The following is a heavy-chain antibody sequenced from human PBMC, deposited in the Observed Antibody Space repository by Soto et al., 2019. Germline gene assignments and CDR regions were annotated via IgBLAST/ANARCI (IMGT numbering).Heavy chain of an antibody. J-gene: IGHJ5*02. CDR1: SFSISSGYY. Sequence: PSETLSLTCAVSSFSISSGYYWGWVRQPPGKGLEWIGSIYHSGTTNYSPSLKSRVTISIDTSKNQFSLTLRSVTAADAAVYYCARGAGADGGSSWYGWFDPWGQGTLVTVSS. V-gene: IGHV4-38-2*01. CDR3: ARGAGADGGSSWYGWFDP. D-gene: IGHD6-13*01. CDR2: IYHSGTT.